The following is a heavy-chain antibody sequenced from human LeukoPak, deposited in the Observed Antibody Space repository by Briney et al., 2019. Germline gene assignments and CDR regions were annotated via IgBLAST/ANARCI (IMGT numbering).Heavy chain of an antibody. Sequence: SETLSLTCTVSGGSISTYYWSWIRQPPGKGLELIGYIYYSGTTNYNPSLKSRVTISIDTSKNQFSLKLSSVTAADTAVYYCARTNEAYDYVWGSYRPFDYWGQGTLVTVSS. V-gene: IGHV4-59*08. CDR2: IYYSGTT. D-gene: IGHD3-16*02. CDR3: ARTNEAYDYVWGSYRPFDY. CDR1: GGSISTYY. J-gene: IGHJ4*02.